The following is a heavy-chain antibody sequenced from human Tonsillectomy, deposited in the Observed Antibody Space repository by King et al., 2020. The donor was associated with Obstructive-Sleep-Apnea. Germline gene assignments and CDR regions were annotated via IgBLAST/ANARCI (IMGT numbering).Heavy chain of an antibody. J-gene: IGHJ4*02. Sequence: VQLQESGPGLVKPSETLSLTCTVSGGSISSYYWSGIRQPPGKGLEWIGYIYYSGSTNYNPSLKSRVTISVDTSKNQFSLKLSSVTAADTAVYYFARSHPRGFCSGGSCYDYFDYWGQGTLVTVSS. D-gene: IGHD2-15*01. CDR1: GGSISSYY. V-gene: IGHV4-59*01. CDR2: IYYSGST. CDR3: ARSHPRGFCSGGSCYDYFDY.